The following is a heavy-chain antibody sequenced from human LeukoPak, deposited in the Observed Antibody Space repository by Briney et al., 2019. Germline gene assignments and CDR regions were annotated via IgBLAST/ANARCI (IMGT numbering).Heavy chain of an antibody. V-gene: IGHV3-74*01. J-gene: IGHJ4*02. Sequence: GGSLRLSCAASQFTFSTYWMHWVRQAPGSGLESVSCISPDGSRTDCADSVKGRVTTSRDTAKNTLYLQVNSLTAEDTAVYYCVRGTSAWKGVDYWGQGTPVTVSS. D-gene: IGHD6-19*01. CDR3: VRGTSAWKGVDY. CDR2: ISPDGSRT. CDR1: QFTFSTYW.